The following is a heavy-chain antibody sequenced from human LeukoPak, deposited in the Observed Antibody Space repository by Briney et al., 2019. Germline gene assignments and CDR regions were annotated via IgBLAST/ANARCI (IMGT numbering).Heavy chain of an antibody. J-gene: IGHJ4*02. CDR3: ARRRGYSGSYYYFDY. D-gene: IGHD6-13*01. V-gene: IGHV4-39*01. CDR2: MFYNGSP. Sequence: SETLSLTCTVSGGSISGNTYYWGWIRQPPGKGLEWIGSMFYNGSPYYHPSLKSRVTRSVDTSNNQFSLRVSSVTAADTAVYYCARRRGYSGSYYYFDYWGQGTLVTVSS. CDR1: GGSISGNTYY.